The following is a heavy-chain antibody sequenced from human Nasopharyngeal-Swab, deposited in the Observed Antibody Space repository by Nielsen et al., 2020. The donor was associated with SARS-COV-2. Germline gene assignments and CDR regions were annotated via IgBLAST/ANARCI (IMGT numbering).Heavy chain of an antibody. CDR2: IYYSGST. V-gene: IGHV4-39*02. J-gene: IGHJ4*02. Sequence: SETLSLTCTVSGGSISSSSYYWGWIRQPPGKGLEWIGSIYYSGSTYYNPSLKSRVTISVDTSKNQFSLKLSSVTAADTAVYYCARDPPDDSSGHFSFDYWGQGTLVTVSS. CDR3: ARDPPDDSSGHFSFDY. D-gene: IGHD3-22*01. CDR1: GGSISSSSYY.